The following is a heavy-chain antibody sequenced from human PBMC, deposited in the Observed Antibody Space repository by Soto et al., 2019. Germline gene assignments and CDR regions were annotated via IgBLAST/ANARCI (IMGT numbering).Heavy chain of an antibody. CDR2: ISGSSGST. Sequence: EVQLLESGGGLVQPGGSLRLSCAASGFTFSKYAMNWVRQAPGKGLEWVSSISGSSGSTNYAEFAKGRFTVSRDNSKNTVYLQMNSLRAEDTAVYYCAKDRGISMIIVVIAARDAFDIWGQGTRVTVSS. CDR3: AKDRGISMIIVVIAARDAFDI. CDR1: GFTFSKYA. J-gene: IGHJ3*02. D-gene: IGHD3-22*01. V-gene: IGHV3-23*01.